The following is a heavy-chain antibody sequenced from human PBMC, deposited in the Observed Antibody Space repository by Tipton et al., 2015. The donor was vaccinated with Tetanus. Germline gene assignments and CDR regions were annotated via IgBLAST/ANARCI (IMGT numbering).Heavy chain of an antibody. D-gene: IGHD2-15*01. Sequence: TLSLTCTVSGGSISSYYWSWIRQPPGKGLEWIGYIYYSGSTNYNPSLKSRVTISVDTSKNQFSLKLSSVTAADTAVYYCARGPSVAYCSGGSCPVWFDPWGQGTLVTVSS. V-gene: IGHV4-59*01. CDR2: IYYSGST. CDR1: GGSISSYY. CDR3: ARGPSVAYCSGGSCPVWFDP. J-gene: IGHJ5*02.